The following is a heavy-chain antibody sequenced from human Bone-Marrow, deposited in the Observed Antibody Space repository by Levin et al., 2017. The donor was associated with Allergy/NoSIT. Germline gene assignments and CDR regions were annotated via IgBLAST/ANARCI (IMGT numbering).Heavy chain of an antibody. CDR1: GDSVSSGTAA. Sequence: SQTLSLTCVISGDSVSSGTAAWNWIRLSPSRGLEWLGRTFYRSKWNNEYAASLRGRISINVDTSDNQFSLQLNSVTPEDTAVYYCARDEGYSYGTPLDVWGQGTTVTVSS. D-gene: IGHD5-18*01. CDR3: ARDEGYSYGTPLDV. V-gene: IGHV6-1*01. CDR2: TFYRSKWNN. J-gene: IGHJ6*02.